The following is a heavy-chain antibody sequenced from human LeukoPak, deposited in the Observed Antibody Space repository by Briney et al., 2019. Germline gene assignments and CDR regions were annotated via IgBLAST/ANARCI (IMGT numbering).Heavy chain of an antibody. CDR2: ISGSGGST. CDR1: GFIFSGFA. D-gene: IGHD1-14*01. CDR3: ARSSGTYNTYFDY. V-gene: IGHV3-23*01. Sequence: GGSLRLSCAASGFIFSGFAMSWVRQGPGKGLEWVSAISGSGGSTYNADSVRGRFTISRDNAKNSLYLQMNSLRDEDTAVYYCARSSGTYNTYFDYWGQGTLVTVSS. J-gene: IGHJ4*02.